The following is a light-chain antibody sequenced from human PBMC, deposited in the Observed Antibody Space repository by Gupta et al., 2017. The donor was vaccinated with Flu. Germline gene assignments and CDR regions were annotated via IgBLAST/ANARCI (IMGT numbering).Light chain of an antibody. Sequence: DIQMTQSPSSLSASVGDRVTITCRPSQSINNHLNWYQQKPGKAPKVLIYAASTLDRGVPSRFSGGGSGTEFTLTISSLKPEDFATSYFQQNYSPVYNFGPWTKLEIK. V-gene: IGKV1-39*01. CDR2: AAS. CDR3: QQNYSPVYN. J-gene: IGKJ2*01. CDR1: QSINNH.